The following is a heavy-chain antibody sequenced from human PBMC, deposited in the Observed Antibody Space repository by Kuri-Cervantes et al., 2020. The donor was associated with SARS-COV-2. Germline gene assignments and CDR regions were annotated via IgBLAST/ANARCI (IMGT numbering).Heavy chain of an antibody. CDR2: VDSDGSSV. CDR3: ARAGTAPHWYFDL. D-gene: IGHD6-13*01. CDR1: GFAFNHHW. V-gene: IGHV3-74*03. Sequence: GESLKISCAASGFAFNHHWMHWVRQVPGKGLVWVSRVDSDGSSVTYADSVKGRFTSSRDNANNTLYLQMNSLRVEDTAVYYCARAGTAPHWYFDLWGRGTLVTVSS. J-gene: IGHJ2*01.